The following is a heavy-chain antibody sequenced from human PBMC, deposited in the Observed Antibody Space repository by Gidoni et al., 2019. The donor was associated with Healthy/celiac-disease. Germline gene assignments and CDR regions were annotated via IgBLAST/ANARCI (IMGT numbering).Heavy chain of an antibody. J-gene: IGHJ3*02. CDR1: GFTFSSYA. D-gene: IGHD3-16*01. Sequence: AASGFTFSSYAMHWVRQAPGKGLEWVAVISYDGSNTYYADSVKGRFTISRDNSKNTLYLQMNSLRAEDTAVYYCARDLYVGAFDIWGQGTMVTVSS. CDR3: ARDLYVGAFDI. CDR2: ISYDGSNT. V-gene: IGHV3-30-3*01.